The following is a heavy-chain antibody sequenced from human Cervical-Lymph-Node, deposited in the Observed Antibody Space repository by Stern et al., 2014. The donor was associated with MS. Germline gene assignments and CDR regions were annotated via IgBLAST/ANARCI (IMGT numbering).Heavy chain of an antibody. CDR2: IIPLVGTT. J-gene: IGHJ4*02. CDR3: ARDLGVGPTAY. D-gene: IGHD1-26*01. V-gene: IGHV1-69*06. CDR1: GGTFSNSG. Sequence: QVQLGQSGAEVRKPGSSVKVSCKASGGTFSNSGISWVRQAPGQGLEWMGGIIPLVGTTNYAQKFQGRVTITADKSTGTAFLELRSLTSDDTAVYYCARDLGVGPTAYWGQGTLVTVSS.